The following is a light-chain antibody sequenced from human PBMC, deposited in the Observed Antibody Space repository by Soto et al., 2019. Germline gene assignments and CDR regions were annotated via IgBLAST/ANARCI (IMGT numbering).Light chain of an antibody. CDR2: GAS. J-gene: IGKJ5*01. CDR1: QSVSSSY. CDR3: QQRSNWYT. V-gene: IGKV3D-20*02. Sequence: EIVLTQSPGTLSLSPGERATLACRASQSVSSSYLAWYQQKPGQAPRLLIYGASSRATGIPDRFSGSGSGTDFTLTISSLEPEDFGVYYCQQRSNWYTFGPGTRLEIK.